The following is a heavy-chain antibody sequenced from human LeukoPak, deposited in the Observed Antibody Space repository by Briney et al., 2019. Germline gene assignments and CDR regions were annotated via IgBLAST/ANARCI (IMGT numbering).Heavy chain of an antibody. CDR3: ARLLVQYPYGSGSYYNVRDY. CDR1: GGSISSSNW. J-gene: IGHJ4*02. V-gene: IGHV4-4*02. Sequence: PSETLSLTCAVSGGSISSSNWWSWVRQPPGKGLEWIGEIYHSGSTNYNPSLKSRVTISVDTSKNQFSLKLSSVAAADTAVYYCARLLVQYPYGSGSYYNVRDYWGQGTLVTVSS. D-gene: IGHD3-10*01. CDR2: IYHSGST.